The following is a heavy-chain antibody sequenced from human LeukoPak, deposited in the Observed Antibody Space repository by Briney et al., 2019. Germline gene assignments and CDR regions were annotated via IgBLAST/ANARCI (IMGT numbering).Heavy chain of an antibody. Sequence: SETLSLTCTVSGESISGFYWTWIRQPPGKGLEWIGYIYYSGSTNYSPSLKSRVTISVDTSKNQFSLKLSSVTAADTAVYYCARFGSQSFDYWGQGTLVTVSS. J-gene: IGHJ4*02. CDR3: ARFGSQSFDY. CDR2: IYYSGST. CDR1: GESISGFY. V-gene: IGHV4-59*01. D-gene: IGHD3-3*01.